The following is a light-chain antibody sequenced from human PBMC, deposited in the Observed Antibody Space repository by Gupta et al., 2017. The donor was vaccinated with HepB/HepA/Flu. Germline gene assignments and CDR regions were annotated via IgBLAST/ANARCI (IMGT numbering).Light chain of an antibody. J-gene: IGLJ2*01. CDR1: SNNVGNQG. V-gene: IGLV10-54*04. CDR3: SAWDSSLNVWV. Sequence: QACLTQPPSLSQGFRQTAQRTCTGNSNNVGNQGAAWLQQHQGHPPKLLSYRTNNRPSGISERFSASRSGNTASLTIAGLQPEDEADYYCSAWDSSLNVWVFGGGTKVTVL. CDR2: RTN.